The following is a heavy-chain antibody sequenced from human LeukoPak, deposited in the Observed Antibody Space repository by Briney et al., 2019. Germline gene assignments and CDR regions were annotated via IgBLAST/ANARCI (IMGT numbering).Heavy chain of an antibody. D-gene: IGHD3-9*01. V-gene: IGHV3-23*01. CDR3: AKVRLRYFDWSALDY. CDR2: ISESGGST. J-gene: IGHJ4*02. CDR1: GFTFNSYA. Sequence: GGSLRLSCAASGFTFNSYAMNWVRQAPGKGLEWVSGISESGGSTNYADSVKGRFTISRDNSKNTLYMQMNSLRAEDTAVYYCAKVRLRYFDWSALDYWGQGTLVTVSS.